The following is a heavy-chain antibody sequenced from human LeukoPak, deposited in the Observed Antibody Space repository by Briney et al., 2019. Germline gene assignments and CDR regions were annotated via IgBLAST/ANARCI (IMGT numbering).Heavy chain of an antibody. D-gene: IGHD3-22*01. J-gene: IGHJ4*02. CDR2: IKQDGSEK. CDR3: ARSAVRSAYYYSFFDY. CDR1: GFTFSGYW. Sequence: PGGSLRLSCAASGFTFSGYWMTWVRQAPGKGLEWVANIKQDGSEKYYVYSVKGRFTISRDNARNSLYLQMNSLRAEDTAVYYCARSAVRSAYYYSFFDYWGQGTLVTVST. V-gene: IGHV3-7*01.